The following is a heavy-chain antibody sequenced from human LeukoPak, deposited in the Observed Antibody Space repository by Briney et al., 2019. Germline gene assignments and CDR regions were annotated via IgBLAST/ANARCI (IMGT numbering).Heavy chain of an antibody. V-gene: IGHV3-30*16. D-gene: IGHD6-13*01. CDR1: GFTFSSYA. CDR2: ISYDGSNK. CDR3: ARAYSSSCYFDY. Sequence: GRSLRLSCAASGFTFSSYAMHWVRQAPGKGLEWVAVISYDGSNKYYADSVKGRFTISRDNSKNTLYLQMNSLRAEDTAVYYCARAYSSSCYFDYWGQGTLVTVSS. J-gene: IGHJ4*02.